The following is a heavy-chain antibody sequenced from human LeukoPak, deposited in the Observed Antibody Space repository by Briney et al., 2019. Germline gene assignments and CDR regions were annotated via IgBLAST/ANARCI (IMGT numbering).Heavy chain of an antibody. CDR1: GFIFSRYW. J-gene: IGHJ4*02. CDR2: IKQDGSEK. D-gene: IGHD6-19*01. Sequence: GGSLRLSCAGSGFIFSRYWMSWVRQAPGKGLEWVANIKQDGSEKYYVDSVKGRFTIPRDNAKNSLYLQVNSLRAEDTSVYYCAREEYSSGHYYFDYWGQGTLVTVSS. CDR3: AREEYSSGHYYFDY. V-gene: IGHV3-7*01.